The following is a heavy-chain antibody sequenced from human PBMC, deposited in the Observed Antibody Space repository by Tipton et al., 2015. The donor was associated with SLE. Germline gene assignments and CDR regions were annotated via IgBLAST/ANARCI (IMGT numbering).Heavy chain of an antibody. CDR2: IYYSGST. J-gene: IGHJ4*02. CDR1: GGSVSSGSCS. V-gene: IGHV4-61*01. D-gene: IGHD6-19*01. CDR3: AREMDSSGPTFDY. Sequence: TLSLTCTVSGGSVSSGSCSWSWIRQPPGKGLEWIAYIYYSGSTNYNPSLKSRVTISIDTSKNQFSLKLSSVTAADTAVYYCAREMDSSGPTFDYWGQGTLVTVSS.